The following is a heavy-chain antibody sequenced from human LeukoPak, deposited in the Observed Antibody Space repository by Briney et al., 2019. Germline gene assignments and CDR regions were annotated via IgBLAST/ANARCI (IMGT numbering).Heavy chain of an antibody. Sequence: GGSLRLSCAASGFTFSSYEMNWLRQAPGKGLEWVSYISSSGSTIYYADSVKGRFTISRDNAKNSLYLQMNSLRAEDTAVYYCARDAGYNIDYWGQGTLVTVSS. CDR1: GFTFSSYE. CDR2: ISSSGSTI. V-gene: IGHV3-48*03. D-gene: IGHD5-24*01. J-gene: IGHJ4*02. CDR3: ARDAGYNIDY.